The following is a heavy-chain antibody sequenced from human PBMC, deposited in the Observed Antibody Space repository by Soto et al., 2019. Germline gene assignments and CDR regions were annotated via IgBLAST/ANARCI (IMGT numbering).Heavy chain of an antibody. CDR2: ISYDGSNK. Sequence: GGSLRLSCAASGFTFSSYAMHWVRQAPGKGLEWVAVISYDGSNKYYADSVKGRFTISRDNSKNTLYLQMNSLRAEDTAVYYCARGGNYYYDSSGYHDYWGQGTLVTVSS. J-gene: IGHJ4*02. D-gene: IGHD3-22*01. CDR3: ARGGNYYYDSSGYHDY. CDR1: GFTFSSYA. V-gene: IGHV3-30-3*01.